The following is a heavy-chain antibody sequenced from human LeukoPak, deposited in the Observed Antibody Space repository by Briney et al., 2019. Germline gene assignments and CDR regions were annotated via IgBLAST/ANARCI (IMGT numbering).Heavy chain of an antibody. CDR2: ISASGGTT. J-gene: IGHJ4*02. CDR1: GFSFSSYA. D-gene: IGHD3-9*01. Sequence: GGSLRLSCVASGFSFSSYAMSWVRQAPGKGLEWVSSISASGGTTYYADSVKGRFTISRDNSKNTLYLQMNSLRAEDTAVYYCAKDLGPVLRYFDWPNLDYWGQGTLVTVSS. CDR3: AKDLGPVLRYFDWPNLDY. V-gene: IGHV3-23*01.